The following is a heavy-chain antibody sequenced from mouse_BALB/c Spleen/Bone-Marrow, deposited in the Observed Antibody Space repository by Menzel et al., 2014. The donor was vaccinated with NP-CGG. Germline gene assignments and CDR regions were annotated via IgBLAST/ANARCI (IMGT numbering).Heavy chain of an antibody. Sequence: QVQLQQSGAELVKPRASVKLSCKTSGYTFTNYWIQWVKQRPGQGLGWIGEIFPGIGTTYYNEKFKGKATLTIDTSSSTAYMQLSSLTSEDSAVYFCARGGNYGYWGQGTTLTVSS. CDR3: ARGGNYGY. J-gene: IGHJ2*01. D-gene: IGHD2-1*01. V-gene: IGHV1S132*01. CDR1: GYTFTNYW. CDR2: IFPGIGTT.